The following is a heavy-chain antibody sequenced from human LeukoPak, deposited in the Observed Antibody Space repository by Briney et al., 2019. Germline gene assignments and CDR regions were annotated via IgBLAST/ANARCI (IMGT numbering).Heavy chain of an antibody. CDR1: GFTFSSYA. CDR2: ISYDGSNK. Sequence: SGGSLRLSCAASGFTFSSYAMHWVRQAPGKGLEWVAVISYDGSNKYYADSVKGRFTISRDNSKNTLYLQMNSLRAEDTAVYYCARDRRRYYDSSGFLDYWGQGTLVTVSS. J-gene: IGHJ4*02. V-gene: IGHV3-30-3*01. D-gene: IGHD3-22*01. CDR3: ARDRRRYYDSSGFLDY.